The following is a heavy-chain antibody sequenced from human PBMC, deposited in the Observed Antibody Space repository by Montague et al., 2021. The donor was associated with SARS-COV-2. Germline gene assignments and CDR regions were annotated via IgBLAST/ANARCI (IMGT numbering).Heavy chain of an antibody. V-gene: IGHV4-59*01. Sequence: SETLSLTCSVSGGSTSTYNWTWIRQSPGKGLQWIGYIYTGSTKFNPSLKSRVSMSLDTSKNHFSLWLLAVTAAATAGYYCACGPNIFFIDSGVNYFDLWGPGVLVTVSS. CDR1: GGSTSTYN. CDR3: ACGPNIFFIDSGVNYFDL. D-gene: IGHD6-19*01. J-gene: IGHJ4*02. CDR2: IYTGST.